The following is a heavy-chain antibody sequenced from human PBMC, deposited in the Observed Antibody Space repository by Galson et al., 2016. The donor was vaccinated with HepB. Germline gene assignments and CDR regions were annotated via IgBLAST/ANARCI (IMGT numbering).Heavy chain of an antibody. V-gene: IGHV5-51*01. D-gene: IGHD1-26*01. CDR2: VWPEGSDT. J-gene: IGHJ3*02. CDR1: GYNFSRYW. CDR3: AKLQGWEDAFHI. Sequence: QSGAEVKKAGESLKISCKASGYNFSRYWIAWVRQMPGKGLEWVGIVWPEGSDTKYSPSFQGQVTISADKSITTAYLQWSSLKASDTAMYYCAKLQGWEDAFHIWGQGTMVTVSS.